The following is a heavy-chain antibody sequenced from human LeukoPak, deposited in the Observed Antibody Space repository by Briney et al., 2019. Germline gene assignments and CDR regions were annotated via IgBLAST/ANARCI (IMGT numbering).Heavy chain of an antibody. CDR3: ARDPGWLDFDY. J-gene: IGHJ4*02. CDR1: GGSISSYC. Sequence: SETLSLTCTVSGGSISSYCWSWIRQPPGKGLEWIGYIYYSGSTNYNPSLKSRVTISVDTSKNQFSLQLNSVTPEDTAVYYCARDPGWLDFDYWGQGTLVTVSS. V-gene: IGHV4-59*12. D-gene: IGHD6-19*01. CDR2: IYYSGST.